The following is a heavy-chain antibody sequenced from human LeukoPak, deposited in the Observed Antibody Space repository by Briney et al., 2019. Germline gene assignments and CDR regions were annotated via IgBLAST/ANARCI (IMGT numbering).Heavy chain of an antibody. CDR3: TTDRFE. Sequence: GGCLRLSCAASGLNFKNTWMSWVRQAPGKGLEWVGRIKSNPEGGGRDYTAAVEGRFRISRDDSRSTLSLQMNSLRSEDTGIYFCTTDRFEWGQGTLVTVSS. D-gene: IGHD3-9*01. J-gene: IGHJ4*02. V-gene: IGHV3-15*05. CDR1: GLNFKNTW. CDR2: IKSNPEGGGR.